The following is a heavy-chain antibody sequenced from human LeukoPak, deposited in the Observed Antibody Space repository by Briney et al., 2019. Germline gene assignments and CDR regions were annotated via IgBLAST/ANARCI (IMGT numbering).Heavy chain of an antibody. CDR1: GFTFSSYW. Sequence: GGTLRLSCAASGFTFSSYWMSWVRQAPGKGLEWVANIKQDRSEKYYVDSVKGLFTISRDNAKNSLYLQMNSLRAEDTAVYYCAREGNPAPEQDYWGQGTLATLPS. CDR2: IKQDRSEK. CDR3: AREGNPAPEQDY. D-gene: IGHD6-13*01. J-gene: IGHJ4*02. V-gene: IGHV3-7*04.